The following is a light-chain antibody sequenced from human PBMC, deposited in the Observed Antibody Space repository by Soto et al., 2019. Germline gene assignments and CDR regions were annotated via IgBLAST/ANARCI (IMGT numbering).Light chain of an antibody. V-gene: IGKV1-5*01. J-gene: IGKJ1*01. Sequence: DIQMTQSPSTLSASVGDRVTITCRASQSISTWLAWYQQKPGKAPKLLIFDASSLESGVPSRFSGSGSGTEFTLTISTLQPDDFATYYCQQYHSYQTFGQGTKVDIK. CDR1: QSISTW. CDR2: DAS. CDR3: QQYHSYQT.